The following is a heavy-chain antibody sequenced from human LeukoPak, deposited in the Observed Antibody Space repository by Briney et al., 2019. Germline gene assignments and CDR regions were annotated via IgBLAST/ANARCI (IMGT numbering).Heavy chain of an antibody. J-gene: IGHJ5*02. Sequence: GGSLRLSCAASGFTFSSYSMNWVRRAPGKGLEWVSSISSSSSYIYYADSVKGRFTISRDNAKNSLYLQMNSLRAEDTAVYYCAREDSSGYYEEGWFDPWGQGTLVTVSS. D-gene: IGHD3-22*01. V-gene: IGHV3-21*01. CDR2: ISSSSSYI. CDR1: GFTFSSYS. CDR3: AREDSSGYYEEGWFDP.